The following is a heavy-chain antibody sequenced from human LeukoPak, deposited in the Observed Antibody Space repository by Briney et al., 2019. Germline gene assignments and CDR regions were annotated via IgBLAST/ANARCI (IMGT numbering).Heavy chain of an antibody. D-gene: IGHD6-6*01. Sequence: ASVKVSCKASGYTFTSYDINWVRHATGQGLEWMGWMNPNSGNTGYAQKFQGRVTMTRNTSISTAYMELSSLRSEDTAVYYCARGGAIAAPTQYYYYMDVWGKGTTVTVSS. V-gene: IGHV1-8*01. CDR2: MNPNSGNT. J-gene: IGHJ6*03. CDR3: ARGGAIAAPTQYYYYMDV. CDR1: GYTFTSYD.